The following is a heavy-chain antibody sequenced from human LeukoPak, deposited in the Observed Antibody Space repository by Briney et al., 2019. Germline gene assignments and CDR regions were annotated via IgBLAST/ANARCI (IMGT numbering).Heavy chain of an antibody. CDR2: INSDGSST. J-gene: IGHJ6*02. V-gene: IGHV3-74*01. D-gene: IGHD2-15*01. Sequence: GGSLRLSCAASGFTFSSYWMHWVRQAPGKGLVWVSRINSDGSSTSYADSVKGRFTISRDNAKNTLYLQMNSLKIEDTAVYYCTRGFVADSRYYVIDVWGHGTTVTVSS. CDR1: GFTFSSYW. CDR3: TRGFVADSRYYVIDV.